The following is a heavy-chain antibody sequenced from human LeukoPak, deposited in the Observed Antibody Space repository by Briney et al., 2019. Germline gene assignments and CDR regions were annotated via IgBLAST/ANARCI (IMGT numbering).Heavy chain of an antibody. CDR3: ALPAKGAYFFYYMEV. V-gene: IGHV1-18*01. Sequence: ASVKVSCKASAYTSPNYGITWVRQAPGRGLEWMGWISTYNGNTQYAQKFQGRVTMTTDTPTKTVYMELRSLRSNDTAVYYCALPAKGAYFFYYMEVWGKGTTVTVSS. CDR2: ISTYNGNT. J-gene: IGHJ6*03. D-gene: IGHD2-2*01. CDR1: AYTSPNYG.